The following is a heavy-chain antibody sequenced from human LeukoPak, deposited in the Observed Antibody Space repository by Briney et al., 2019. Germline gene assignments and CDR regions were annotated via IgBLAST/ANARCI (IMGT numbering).Heavy chain of an antibody. CDR2: VSSSGGTT. Sequence: PGGSLRLSCAASGFTFNRYNMNWVRRAPGKGLEWVSAVSSSGGTTYYADSVKGRFTISRDNSKNTLYLQMNSLRAEDTAVYYCAKDLMFRKTYYYYYMDVWGKGTTVTISS. CDR1: GFTFNRYN. V-gene: IGHV3-23*01. J-gene: IGHJ6*03. D-gene: IGHD2-8*01. CDR3: AKDLMFRKTYYYYYMDV.